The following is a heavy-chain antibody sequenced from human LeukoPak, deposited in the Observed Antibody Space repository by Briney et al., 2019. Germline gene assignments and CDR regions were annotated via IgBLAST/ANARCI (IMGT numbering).Heavy chain of an antibody. CDR2: IYHSGST. CDR1: GGSISSSNW. Sequence: PSETLSLTCAVSGGSISSSNWWSWVRQPPGKGLEWIGEIYHSGSTNYNPSLKSRVTISVDKSKNQFSLKLSSVTAADTAVYYCARTGGYSYGLLDYWGQGTLVTVSS. CDR3: ARTGGYSYGLLDY. J-gene: IGHJ4*02. V-gene: IGHV4-4*02. D-gene: IGHD5-18*01.